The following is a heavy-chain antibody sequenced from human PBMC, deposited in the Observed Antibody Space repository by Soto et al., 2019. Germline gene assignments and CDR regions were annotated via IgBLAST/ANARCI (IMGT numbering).Heavy chain of an antibody. V-gene: IGHV3-21*01. J-gene: IGHJ4*02. CDR1: GFSFSSHS. CDR3: ARDQRHLRHGYRDY. D-gene: IGHD5-12*01. Sequence: EVQLVEFGGGLVKPGGSLRLSCAASGFSFSSHSMNWVRQAPGKGLEWVSSIGDSSTYIYYADSVKGRFIISRDNAKNSLYLQMDSLRAEDTAVYCCARDQRHLRHGYRDYWGRGTLVTVSS. CDR2: IGDSSTYI.